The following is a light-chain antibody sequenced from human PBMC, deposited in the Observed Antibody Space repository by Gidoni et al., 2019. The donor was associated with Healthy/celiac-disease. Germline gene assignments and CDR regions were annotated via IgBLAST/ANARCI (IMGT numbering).Light chain of an antibody. V-gene: IGKV1-5*03. CDR1: QSLSSW. CDR3: QQYNSIQKT. CDR2: QAS. J-gene: IGKJ1*01. Sequence: DIQMTQSPSTLSASVGDRVTITCRASQSLSSWLDWYQQKPGKAPKIMISQASSLESGVPSRFSGSGSGTEFTLTISSLQPYDVATYYCQQYNSIQKTFGQGTKVEIK.